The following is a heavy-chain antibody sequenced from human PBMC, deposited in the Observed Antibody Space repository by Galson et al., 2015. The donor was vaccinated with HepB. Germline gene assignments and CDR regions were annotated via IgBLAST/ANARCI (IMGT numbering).Heavy chain of an antibody. CDR1: GYTFSKYD. CDR3: ARGGFFEWVLYGESYYNYGLDV. J-gene: IGHJ6*02. V-gene: IGHV1-18*04. Sequence: SVKVSCKASGYTFSKYDINWVRQAPGQGLEWMGWISAFNGNTNYAQKVQDRVTMSTDTSTNTAYMDLRSLRYDDTAVYYCARGGFFEWVLYGESYYNYGLDVWGQGTTVTVSS. CDR2: ISAFNGNT. D-gene: IGHD3-3*01.